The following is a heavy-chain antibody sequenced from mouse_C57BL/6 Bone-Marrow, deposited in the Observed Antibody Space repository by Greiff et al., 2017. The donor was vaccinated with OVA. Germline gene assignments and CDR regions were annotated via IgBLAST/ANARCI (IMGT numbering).Heavy chain of an antibody. CDR1: GYTFTDYE. CDR3: TRFITTVVATPDY. CDR2: IDPETGGT. D-gene: IGHD1-1*01. V-gene: IGHV1-15*01. Sequence: VQLQQSGAELVRPGASVTLSCKASGYTFTDYEMHWVKQTPVHGLEWIGAIDPETGGTAYNQKFKGKAILTAEKSSSTAYMELRSLTSEDSAVYYCTRFITTVVATPDYWGQGTTLTVSS. J-gene: IGHJ2*01.